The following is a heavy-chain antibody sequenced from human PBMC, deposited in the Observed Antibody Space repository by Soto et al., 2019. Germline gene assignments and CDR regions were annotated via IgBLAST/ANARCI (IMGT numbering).Heavy chain of an antibody. CDR2: ISYDGSNK. CDR1: GFTFSSYG. CDR3: AKEMTTVTTRHYYYGMDV. Sequence: QVQLVESGGGVVQPGRSLRLSCAASGFTFSSYGMHWVRQAPGKGLEWVAVISYDGSNKYYADSVKGRFTISRDNSKNTXXLQMNSLRAEDTAVYYCAKEMTTVTTRHYYYGMDVWGQGTTVTVSS. D-gene: IGHD4-17*01. V-gene: IGHV3-30*18. J-gene: IGHJ6*02.